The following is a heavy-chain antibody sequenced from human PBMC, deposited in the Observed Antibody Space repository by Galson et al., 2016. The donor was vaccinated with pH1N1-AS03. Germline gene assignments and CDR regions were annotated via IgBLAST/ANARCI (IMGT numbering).Heavy chain of an antibody. CDR3: ARDPIPGRPDYFDH. CDR2: ISHSGNTT. D-gene: IGHD6-6*01. J-gene: IGHJ4*02. V-gene: IGHV3-23*01. Sequence: SLRLSCAASGFTFSKYAMSWVRQSPGKGLEWVSSISHSGNTTYYADSAKGRFTISRDNGRNTLYLQISSLRPEDTAIYYCARDPIPGRPDYFDHWGQGTLVTVSS. CDR1: GFTFSKYA.